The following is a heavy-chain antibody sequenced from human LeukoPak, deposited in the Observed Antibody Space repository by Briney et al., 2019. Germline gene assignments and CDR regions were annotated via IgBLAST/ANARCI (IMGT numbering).Heavy chain of an antibody. D-gene: IGHD6-19*01. J-gene: IGHJ4*02. CDR2: ISDTSRYI. V-gene: IGHV3-21*06. CDR1: GFSFKTYN. Sequence: GGSLRLSCAASGFSFKTYNMNWVRQAPGKGLEWVSAISDTSRYIYYADSVKGRFTISRDNARSSLYLQINSLRAEDTAVYYCARHGMGAWYGLDYWGQGTLVTVSS. CDR3: ARHGMGAWYGLDY.